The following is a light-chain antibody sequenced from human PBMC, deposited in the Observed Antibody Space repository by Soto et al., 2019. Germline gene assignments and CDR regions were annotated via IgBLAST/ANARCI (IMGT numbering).Light chain of an antibody. CDR3: NSYTSSSTVI. V-gene: IGLV2-14*01. CDR1: SSDVGGYNY. CDR2: DVS. Sequence: QSALTQPASVSGSPGQSITISCTGTSSDVGGYNYVSWYQQYPGKAPKLIIYDVSNRPSGVSNRFSGSKSGNTASLTISGLQAEDEADYYCNSYTSSSTVIFGGGTQLTVL. J-gene: IGLJ2*01.